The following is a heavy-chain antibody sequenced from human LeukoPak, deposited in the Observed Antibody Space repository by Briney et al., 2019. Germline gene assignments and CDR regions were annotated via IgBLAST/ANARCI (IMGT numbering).Heavy chain of an antibody. V-gene: IGHV4-59*01. CDR1: GGSITNYY. Sequence: PSETLSLTCTVSGGSITNYYWMWIRQPPGKGLEWIGHISYSGSTKYNPSLNGRITMSVDTSKNQFSLKVTSVTAADTAVYYCARGHDGVVGWFAPWGRGILVTVSS. D-gene: IGHD2-15*01. J-gene: IGHJ5*02. CDR3: ARGHDGVVGWFAP. CDR2: ISYSGST.